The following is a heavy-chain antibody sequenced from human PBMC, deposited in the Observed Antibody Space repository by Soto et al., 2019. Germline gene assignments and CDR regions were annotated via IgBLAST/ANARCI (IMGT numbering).Heavy chain of an antibody. CDR2: ISYDGGNK. Sequence: PGGSLRLSCADSGFTFSNYGVHWVRQAPGKGLEWVAAISYDGGNKYYADSVEGRFTISRDNSKSTVYLQMNSLRAEDTAIYYCAKDTYYYDSSGYYVFDYWGQGALVTVSS. CDR1: GFTFSNYG. D-gene: IGHD3-22*01. V-gene: IGHV3-30*18. CDR3: AKDTYYYDSSGYYVFDY. J-gene: IGHJ4*02.